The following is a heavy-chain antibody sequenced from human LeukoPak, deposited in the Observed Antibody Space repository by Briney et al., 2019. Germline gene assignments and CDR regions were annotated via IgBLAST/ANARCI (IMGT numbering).Heavy chain of an antibody. V-gene: IGHV4-59*01. CDR3: ARAYSSSSNFDD. J-gene: IGHJ4*02. CDR1: GGSISSYY. Sequence: SSETLSLTCTVSGGSISSYYWSWIRQPPGKGLEWIGYIYYSGSTNYNPSLKSRVTISVDTSKNQFSRKRRSVTAADTAVYYCARAYSSSSNFDDWGQGTLVTVSS. D-gene: IGHD6-6*01. CDR2: IYYSGST.